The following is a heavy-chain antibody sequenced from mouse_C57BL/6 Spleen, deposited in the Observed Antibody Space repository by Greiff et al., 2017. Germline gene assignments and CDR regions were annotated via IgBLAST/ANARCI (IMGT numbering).Heavy chain of an antibody. CDR3: AREPGYDYDEYFDV. J-gene: IGHJ1*03. Sequence: EVQLQESGPGLVKPSQSLSLTCSVTGYSITSGYYWNWIRQFPGNKLEWMGYISYDGSNNYNPSLKNRISITRDTSKNQFFLKLNSVTTEDTATYYCAREPGYDYDEYFDVWGTGTTVTVSS. V-gene: IGHV3-6*01. D-gene: IGHD2-4*01. CDR1: GYSITSGYY. CDR2: ISYDGSN.